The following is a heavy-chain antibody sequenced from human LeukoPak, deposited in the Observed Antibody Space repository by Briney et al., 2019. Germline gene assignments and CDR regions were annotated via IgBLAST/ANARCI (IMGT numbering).Heavy chain of an antibody. D-gene: IGHD6-19*01. CDR1: GFTFSGYW. V-gene: IGHV3-7*03. CDR3: AKDRSGIKAVAWKTYYYYYMDV. J-gene: IGHJ6*03. CDR2: IKPDGGEK. Sequence: GGSLRLSCAASGFTFSGYWMSWLRQAPGKGLEWVANIKPDGGEKYYVDSVKGRFTISRDTAKNSLYLQMNSLRAEDTAVYYCAKDRSGIKAVAWKTYYYYYMDVWGKGTTVTVSS.